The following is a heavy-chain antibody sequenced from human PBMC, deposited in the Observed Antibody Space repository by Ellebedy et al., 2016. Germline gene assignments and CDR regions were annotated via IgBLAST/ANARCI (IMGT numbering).Heavy chain of an antibody. CDR3: AKVADYGSSGYYS. CDR2: ISASGGGT. V-gene: IGHV3-23*01. J-gene: IGHJ4*02. CDR1: GFTFSSYA. D-gene: IGHD3-22*01. Sequence: GGSLRLXXAASGFTFSSYAMSWVRQAPGKGLEYISAISASGGGTYYADSVKGRFTISRDNSNNTLYLQMNTLRAEDTAVYFCAKVADYGSSGYYSWGQGTLVTVSS.